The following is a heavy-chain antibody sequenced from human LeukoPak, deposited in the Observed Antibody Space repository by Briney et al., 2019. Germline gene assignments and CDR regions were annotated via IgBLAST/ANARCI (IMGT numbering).Heavy chain of an antibody. Sequence: SVKVSCKASGGTFTSYAISWVRQAPGQGLEWMGGIIPIFGTANYAQKFQGRVTITTDESTSTAYMELSSLRSEDTAVYYCARARGYCSSTSCPPRYWFDPWGQGTLVTVSS. J-gene: IGHJ5*02. CDR3: ARARGYCSSTSCPPRYWFDP. V-gene: IGHV1-69*05. CDR2: IIPIFGTA. CDR1: GGTFTSYA. D-gene: IGHD2-2*03.